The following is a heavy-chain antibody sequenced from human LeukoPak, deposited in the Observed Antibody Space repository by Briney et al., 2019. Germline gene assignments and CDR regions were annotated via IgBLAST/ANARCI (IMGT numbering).Heavy chain of an antibody. CDR3: ARDFFPIVDSTWYEIGY. V-gene: IGHV3-30-3*01. D-gene: IGHD2-21*01. CDR1: GFTFSSYA. J-gene: IGHJ4*02. Sequence: GGSLRLSCAASGFTFSSYAMYWVRQAPGKGLEWVALISFDGNNKYYADSVKGRFTISRDSSKNTVYLQMNSLQTEDTAVYYCARDFFPIVDSTWYEIGYWGQGTLVTVSS. CDR2: ISFDGNNK.